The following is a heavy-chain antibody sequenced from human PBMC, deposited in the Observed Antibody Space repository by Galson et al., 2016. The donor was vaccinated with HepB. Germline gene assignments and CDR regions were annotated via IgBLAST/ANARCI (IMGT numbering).Heavy chain of an antibody. CDR2: IFPRDFET. CDR1: GYIFNSYW. Sequence: QSGAEVKKPGESLKISCKGSGYIFNSYWIGWVRQMPGKGLEWMGIIFPRDFETRYSPSFQGRVTISADMSLSTAYLQWNSLKASDTAIYYCARQGDDYGLAYWGLGTLVTVAS. J-gene: IGHJ4*02. CDR3: ARQGDDYGLAY. V-gene: IGHV5-51*01. D-gene: IGHD4-17*01.